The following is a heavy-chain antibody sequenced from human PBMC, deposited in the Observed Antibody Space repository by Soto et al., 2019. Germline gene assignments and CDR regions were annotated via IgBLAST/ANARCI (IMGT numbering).Heavy chain of an antibody. CDR2: IWYDGSNK. J-gene: IGHJ4*02. Sequence: QVQLVESGGGVVQPGRSLRLSCAASGFTFSSYGMHWVRQAPGKGLEWVAVIWYDGSNKYYADSVKGRFTISRDNSKNTLYLQMNSLRAEDTAVYYCARGGEGILRWSPVGFNYWGQGTLVTVSS. CDR1: GFTFSSYG. V-gene: IGHV3-33*01. D-gene: IGHD4-17*01. CDR3: ARGGEGILRWSPVGFNY.